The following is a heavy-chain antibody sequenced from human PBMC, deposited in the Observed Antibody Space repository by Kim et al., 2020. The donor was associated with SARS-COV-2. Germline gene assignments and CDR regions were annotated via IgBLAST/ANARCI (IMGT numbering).Heavy chain of an antibody. CDR3: ARRDSGYDFFYFDY. V-gene: IGHV4-31*02. Sequence: NPSLKSRVTISVDTSKNQFSLKLSSVTAADTAVYYCARRDSGYDFFYFDYWGQGTLVTVSS. J-gene: IGHJ4*02. D-gene: IGHD5-12*01.